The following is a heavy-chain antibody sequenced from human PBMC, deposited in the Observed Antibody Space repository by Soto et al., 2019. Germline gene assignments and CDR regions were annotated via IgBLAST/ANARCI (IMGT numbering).Heavy chain of an antibody. CDR2: IIPIFGAA. CDR1: GGTFSSYA. V-gene: IGHV1-69*13. D-gene: IGHD1-26*01. Sequence: SVKVSCKASGGTFSSYAIGWVRQAPGQGLEWMGGIIPIFGAANYAQKFQGRVTITADESTSTAYMELSSLRSEDTAVYYCARDLGSGSYYHYYYYGMDVWGQGTTVTVSS. J-gene: IGHJ6*02. CDR3: ARDLGSGSYYHYYYYGMDV.